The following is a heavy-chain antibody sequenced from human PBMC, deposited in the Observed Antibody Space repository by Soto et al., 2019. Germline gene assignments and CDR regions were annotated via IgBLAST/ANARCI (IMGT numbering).Heavy chain of an antibody. V-gene: IGHV1-8*01. Sequence: QVQLVQSGAEVKKPGASVKVSCKASGYTFTSYDINWVRQATGQGLEWMGWMNPDSGNTRYAQKFQGRGTMTRKTSISTAYMELSSLRSEDTAVYYCARGSDGNFVHWFDPWGQGTLVTVSS. CDR3: ARGSDGNFVHWFDP. D-gene: IGHD4-17*01. J-gene: IGHJ5*02. CDR1: GYTFTSYD. CDR2: MNPDSGNT.